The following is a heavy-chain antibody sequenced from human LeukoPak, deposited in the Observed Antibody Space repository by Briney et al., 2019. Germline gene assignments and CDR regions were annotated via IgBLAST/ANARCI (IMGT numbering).Heavy chain of an antibody. J-gene: IGHJ3*02. Sequence: PGGSLRLSCAASGFTFSNYAMSWVRQAPGKGLEWVSAISGSGGSTYYADSVKGRFTTSRDNSKNTLYLQMNSLRAEDTAVYYCAKCYYDSSGYYFGAFDIWGQGTMVTVSS. CDR1: GFTFSNYA. CDR3: AKCYYDSSGYYFGAFDI. V-gene: IGHV3-23*01. CDR2: ISGSGGST. D-gene: IGHD3-22*01.